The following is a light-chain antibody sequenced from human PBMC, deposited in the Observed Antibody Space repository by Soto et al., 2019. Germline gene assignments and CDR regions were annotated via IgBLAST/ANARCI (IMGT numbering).Light chain of an antibody. CDR3: QQYASSSWT. CDR1: QSVSSSY. V-gene: IGKV3-20*01. CDR2: GAS. Sequence: EIVLTQSPGTLSLSPGERATLSCRASQSVSSSYLAWYQQKPGQAPRLVIYGASSRATGIPDRFSGIGSGTDFTLTISRLEPEDFAVYYCQQYASSSWTFGQGTKVEIK. J-gene: IGKJ1*01.